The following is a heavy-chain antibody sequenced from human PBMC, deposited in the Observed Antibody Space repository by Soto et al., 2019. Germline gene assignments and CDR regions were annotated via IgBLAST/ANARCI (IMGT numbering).Heavy chain of an antibody. CDR2: IRSKAYGGTT. CDR3: TRGVVVVIANYAFDI. D-gene: IGHD2-21*01. V-gene: IGHV3-49*03. J-gene: IGHJ3*02. CDR1: GFTFGDYA. Sequence: GGSLRLSCTASGFTFGDYAMSWFRQAPGKGLEWVGFIRSKAYGGTTEYAASVKGRFTISRDDSKSIAYLQMNSLKTEDTAVYYCTRGVVVVIANYAFDIWGQGTMVTVSS.